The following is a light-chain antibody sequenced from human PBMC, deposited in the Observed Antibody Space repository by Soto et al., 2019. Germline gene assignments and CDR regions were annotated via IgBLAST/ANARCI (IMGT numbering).Light chain of an antibody. Sequence: DIQMTQSPSTLSGSVGDRVTITCRASQTISSWLAWYQQKPGKAPKLLIYKASTLKSGVPSRFSGSGSGTEFTLTISSLHPDDFATYYCQHYNSYSYALGHGTKVDSK. J-gene: IGKJ1*01. V-gene: IGKV1-5*03. CDR1: QTISSW. CDR3: QHYNSYSYA. CDR2: KAS.